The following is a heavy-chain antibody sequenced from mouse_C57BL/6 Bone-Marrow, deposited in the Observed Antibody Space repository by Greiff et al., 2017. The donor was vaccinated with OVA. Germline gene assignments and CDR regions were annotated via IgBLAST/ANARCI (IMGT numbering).Heavy chain of an antibody. CDR3: ARDEYDVAWFAY. Sequence: EVQLQQSGPVLVKPGASVKMSCKASGYTFTDYYMNWVKQSHGKSLEWIGVINPYNGGTSYNQKFKGKATLTVDKSSSTAYMELNSLTSEDSAVYYCARDEYDVAWFAYWGQGTLVTVSA. CDR2: INPYNGGT. CDR1: GYTFTDYY. D-gene: IGHD2-4*01. J-gene: IGHJ3*01. V-gene: IGHV1-19*01.